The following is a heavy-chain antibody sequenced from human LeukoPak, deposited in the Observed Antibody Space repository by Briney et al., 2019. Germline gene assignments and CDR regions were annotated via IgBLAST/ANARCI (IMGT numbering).Heavy chain of an antibody. CDR3: TSGSGRSPPDFDY. J-gene: IGHJ4*02. V-gene: IGHV3-33*01. D-gene: IGHD3-10*01. CDR1: GFTFRNYG. CDR2: IWSDGSEK. Sequence: GGSLRLSCAVSGFTFRNYGMHWVRQVPGKGLDRVAVIWSDGSEKYYADSVKGRFTISRDDSKNMLYLQMNSLRAEGTAVYYCTSGSGRSPPDFDYWGQGTPVTVSS.